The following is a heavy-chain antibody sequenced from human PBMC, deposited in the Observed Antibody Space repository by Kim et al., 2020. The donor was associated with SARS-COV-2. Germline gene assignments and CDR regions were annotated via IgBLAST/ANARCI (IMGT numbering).Heavy chain of an antibody. CDR2: IRSKANSYAT. Sequence: GGSLRLSCAASGFTFSGSAMHWVRQASGKGLEWVGRIRSKANSYATAYAASVKGRFTISRDDSKNTAYLQMNSLKTEDTAVYYCATPTYYYGSGSYYTGYGMDVWGPGTTVTVSS. J-gene: IGHJ6*02. CDR1: GFTFSGSA. CDR3: ATPTYYYGSGSYYTGYGMDV. V-gene: IGHV3-73*01. D-gene: IGHD3-10*01.